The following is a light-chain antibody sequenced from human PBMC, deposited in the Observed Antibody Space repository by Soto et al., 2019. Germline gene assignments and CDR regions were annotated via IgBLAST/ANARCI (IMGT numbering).Light chain of an antibody. V-gene: IGKV3-20*01. CDR3: QQYGSWT. CDR2: GTS. J-gene: IGKJ1*01. CDR1: QTISSNN. Sequence: EIVLTQSPGTLSVSPGERATLSGRASQTISSNNLAWYQQKPGQAPSLLIYGTSSRATGIPDRFSGSGAGTYFTLTISRLEPEDYAIYYCQQYGSWTFGQGTKVEI.